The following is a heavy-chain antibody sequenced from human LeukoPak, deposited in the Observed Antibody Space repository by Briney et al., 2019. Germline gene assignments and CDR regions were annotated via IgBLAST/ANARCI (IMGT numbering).Heavy chain of an antibody. Sequence: KESGPTLMKPTQTLTLTCTFSGFSLSTNGVGVGWIRQPPGKALEWLALIYWNADKRYSPSLKSRLTITKDTSKNQVVLTMTNMDPVDTGTYYCAHFRGSSGTISYYFDYWGQGTLVTVSS. CDR1: GFSLSTNGVG. D-gene: IGHD1-1*01. V-gene: IGHV2-5*01. J-gene: IGHJ4*02. CDR3: AHFRGSSGTISYYFDY. CDR2: IYWNADK.